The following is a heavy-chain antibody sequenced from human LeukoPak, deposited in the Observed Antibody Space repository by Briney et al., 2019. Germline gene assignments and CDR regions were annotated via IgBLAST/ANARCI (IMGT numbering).Heavy chain of an antibody. Sequence: GGSLRLSCAASGFTFSAYNMHWVRQAPGKGLEWVAVISYDGSNKYYADSVKGRSTISRDNSKNTLYLQMNSLRAEDTAVYYCAKGKYCSSTSCLFPSVSKYYYYGMDVWGQGTTVTVSS. J-gene: IGHJ6*02. CDR1: GFTFSAYN. CDR2: ISYDGSNK. CDR3: AKGKYCSSTSCLFPSVSKYYYYGMDV. V-gene: IGHV3-30*18. D-gene: IGHD2-2*01.